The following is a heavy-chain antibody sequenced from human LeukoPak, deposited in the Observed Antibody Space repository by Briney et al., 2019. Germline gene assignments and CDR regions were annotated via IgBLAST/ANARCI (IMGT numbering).Heavy chain of an antibody. J-gene: IGHJ5*02. CDR1: GGSFSGYY. CDR2: INHSGSA. D-gene: IGHD2-2*01. Sequence: SETLSLTCAVYGGSFSGYYWSWIRQPPGKGLEWIGEINHSGSANYNPSLKSRVTISVDTSKNQFSLKLSSVTAADTAVYYCARGKVVVPAATNWFDPWGQGTLVTVSS. V-gene: IGHV4-34*01. CDR3: ARGKVVVPAATNWFDP.